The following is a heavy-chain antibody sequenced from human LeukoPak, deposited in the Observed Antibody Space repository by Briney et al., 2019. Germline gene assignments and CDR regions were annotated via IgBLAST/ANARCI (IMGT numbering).Heavy chain of an antibody. CDR2: ISYDGSNK. D-gene: IGHD3-22*01. CDR1: GFTFSNCA. CDR3: ARARREYTMIVVVLDY. V-gene: IGHV3-30*04. J-gene: IGHJ4*02. Sequence: GGSLRLSCAASGFTFSNCAMSWVRQAPGKGLEWVAVISYDGSNKYYADSVKGRFTISRDNSKNTLYLQMNSLGAEDTAVYYCARARREYTMIVVVLDYWGQGTLVTVSS.